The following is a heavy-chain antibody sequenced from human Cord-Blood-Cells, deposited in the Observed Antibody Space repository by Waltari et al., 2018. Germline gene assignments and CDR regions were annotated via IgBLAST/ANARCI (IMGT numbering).Heavy chain of an antibody. D-gene: IGHD3-3*01. Sequence: QVQLQQWGAGLLKPSETLSLTCAVYGGSFSGYYWSWIRQPPGQGLAWNGEINHSGSTSYNPSLKSRVTISVDTSKNRFSLKLSSVTAADTAVYYCARGYRITIFGVVIARYGMDVWGQGTTVTVSS. J-gene: IGHJ6*02. CDR2: INHSGST. CDR3: ARGYRITIFGVVIARYGMDV. CDR1: GGSFSGYY. V-gene: IGHV4-34*01.